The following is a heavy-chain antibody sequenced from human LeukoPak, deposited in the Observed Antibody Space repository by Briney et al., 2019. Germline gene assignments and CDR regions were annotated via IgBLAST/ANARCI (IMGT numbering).Heavy chain of an antibody. D-gene: IGHD4-23*01. CDR2: IYDSGTT. CDR1: GASISGYF. J-gene: IGHJ6*02. V-gene: IGHV4-59*01. Sequence: SETLSLTCTVSGASISGYFWSWIRQPPGKGREWIGYIYDSGTTNYNPSLKSRVTISVDRSKNQLSLKVSSGTAADTAVYFCARGDYDGHYYYGMDVWSQGTTVTVSS. CDR3: ARGDYDGHYYYGMDV.